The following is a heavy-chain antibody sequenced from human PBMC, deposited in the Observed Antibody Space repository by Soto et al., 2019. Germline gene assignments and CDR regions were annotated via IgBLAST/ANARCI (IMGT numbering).Heavy chain of an antibody. J-gene: IGHJ4*02. CDR1: GGSFSGYY. CDR3: ASGSLYFDY. V-gene: IGHV4-34*01. Sequence: SETLSLTCAVYGGSFSGYYWSWIRQPPGKGPEWIGQINHSGGTNYNPSLKSRVTISVDTSKNQFSLKLSSVTAADTAVYYCASGSLYFDYWGQGTLVTVSS. D-gene: IGHD6-25*01. CDR2: INHSGGT.